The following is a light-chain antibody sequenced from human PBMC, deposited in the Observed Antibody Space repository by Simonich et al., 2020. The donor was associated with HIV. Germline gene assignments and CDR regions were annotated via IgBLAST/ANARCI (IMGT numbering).Light chain of an antibody. CDR3: QQYNKWPLF. V-gene: IGKV3-15*01. CDR1: KVVGSN. J-gene: IGKJ2*01. CDR2: GAS. Sequence: EIVMTQSPATLSVSPGERATLSCGASKVVGSNLAWYQQKPGQAPRLLIYGASTRATGIPARFSGSGSGTEFTLTISSMQSEDFAVYYCQQYNKWPLFFGQGTKLEIK.